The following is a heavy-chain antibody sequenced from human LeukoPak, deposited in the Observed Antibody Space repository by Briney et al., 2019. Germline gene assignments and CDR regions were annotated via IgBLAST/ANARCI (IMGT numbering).Heavy chain of an antibody. D-gene: IGHD3-10*01. CDR3: ARRGYYGSGSSEDAFDI. CDR1: GGSFSGYY. J-gene: IGHJ3*02. V-gene: IGHV4-34*01. Sequence: KPSETLSLTCGVYGGSFSGYYWSWIRQPPGKGLEWIGEINHSGSTNYNPSLKSRVTISVDTSKNQFSLKLSSVIAADTAVYYCARRGYYGSGSSEDAFDIWGQGTMVTVSS. CDR2: INHSGST.